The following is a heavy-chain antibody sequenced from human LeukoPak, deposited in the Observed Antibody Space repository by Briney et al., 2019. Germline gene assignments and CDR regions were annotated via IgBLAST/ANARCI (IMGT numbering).Heavy chain of an antibody. CDR3: ARGYYDSSGYYSDY. D-gene: IGHD3-22*01. Sequence: SETLSLTCTVSGDSISGYSWSWIRQPPGRDLEWIGYVHYRGTTNDNPSLKSRVTMSVDTSKNQFSLKLSSVTAADTAVYYCARGYYDSSGYYSDYSGQGTLVTVSS. V-gene: IGHV4-59*12. J-gene: IGHJ4*02. CDR1: GDSISGYS. CDR2: VHYRGTT.